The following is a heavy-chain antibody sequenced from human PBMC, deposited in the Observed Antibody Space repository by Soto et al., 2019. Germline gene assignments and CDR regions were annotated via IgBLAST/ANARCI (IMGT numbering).Heavy chain of an antibody. J-gene: IGHJ6*02. CDR3: ARDRDYYDSSGGRYYYYGMDV. D-gene: IGHD3-22*01. CDR1: GGSISSYY. V-gene: IGHV4-59*01. Sequence: ASETLSLTCTVSGGSISSYYWSWIRQPPGKGLEWIGYIYYSGSTNYNPSLKSRVTISVDTPKNQFSLKLSSVTAADTAVYYCARDRDYYDSSGGRYYYYGMDVWGQGTTGTVS. CDR2: IYYSGST.